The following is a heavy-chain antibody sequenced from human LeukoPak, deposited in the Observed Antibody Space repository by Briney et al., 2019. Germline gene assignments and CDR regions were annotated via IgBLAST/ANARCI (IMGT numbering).Heavy chain of an antibody. J-gene: IGHJ3*02. CDR2: VFHSGST. Sequence: PSETLSLTCTVSGGSITSYYWSWIRQPPGKGLEWIGHVFHSGSTNYNPSLKSRVTISVDTSKNQFSLKLSSVTAADTAVYYCTRPYSSGWYVTFSIWGQGTMVTVSS. D-gene: IGHD6-19*01. V-gene: IGHV4-59*01. CDR1: GGSITSYY. CDR3: TRPYSSGWYVTFSI.